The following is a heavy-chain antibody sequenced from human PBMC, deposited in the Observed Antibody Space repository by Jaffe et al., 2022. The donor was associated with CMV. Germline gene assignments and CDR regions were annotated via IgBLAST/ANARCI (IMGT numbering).Heavy chain of an antibody. CDR2: ISSSSSTI. CDR3: ARDRNDYDFWSGYSYYFDY. CDR1: GFTFSSYS. D-gene: IGHD3-3*01. J-gene: IGHJ4*02. Sequence: EVQLVESGGGLVQPGGSLRLSCAASGFTFSSYSMNWVRQAPGKGLEWVSYISSSSSTIYYADSVKGRFTISRDNAKNSLYLQMNSLRDEDTAVYYCARDRNDYDFWSGYSYYFDYWGQGTLVTVSS. V-gene: IGHV3-48*02.